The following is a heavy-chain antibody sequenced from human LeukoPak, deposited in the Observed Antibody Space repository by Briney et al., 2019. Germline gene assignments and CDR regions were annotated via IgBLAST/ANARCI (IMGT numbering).Heavy chain of an antibody. CDR2: IDPSDSYT. CDR3: ARSGSNILTTYYYYDMDV. CDR1: GYRFTSYW. D-gene: IGHD3-9*01. J-gene: IGHJ6*04. Sequence: GESLRISCKGSGYRFTSYWISWVRQMPGKGREWMGRIDPSDSYTNYSPSFQGHVTISADKSISTAYLQWSSLKASDTAMYYCARSGSNILTTYYYYDMDVWGKGPTVTVSS. V-gene: IGHV5-10-1*01.